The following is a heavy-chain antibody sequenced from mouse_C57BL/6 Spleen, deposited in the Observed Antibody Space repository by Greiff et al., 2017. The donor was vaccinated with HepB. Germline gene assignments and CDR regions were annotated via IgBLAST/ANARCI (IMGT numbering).Heavy chain of an antibody. CDR1: GYTFTDYN. CDR2: INPNNGGT. J-gene: IGHJ2*01. D-gene: IGHD1-1*01. V-gene: IGHV1-22*01. CDR3: AREAFTRYYFDY. Sequence: EVQLQQSGPELVKPGASVKMSCKASGYTFTDYNMHWVKQSHGKSLEWIGYINPNNGGTSYNQKFKGKATLTVNKSSSTAYMELRSLTSEDSAVYYCAREAFTRYYFDYWGQGTTLTVSS.